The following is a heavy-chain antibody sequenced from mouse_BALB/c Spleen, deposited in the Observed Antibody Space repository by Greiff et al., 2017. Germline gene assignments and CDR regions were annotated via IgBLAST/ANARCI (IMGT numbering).Heavy chain of an antibody. Sequence: VQRVESGPGLVAPSQSLSITCTVSGFSLSRYSVHWVRQPPGKGLEWLGMIWGGGSTDYNSALKSRLSISKDNSKSQVFLKMNSLQTDDTAMYYCASIYYYGSSYEAYWGQGTLVTVSA. CDR3: ASIYYYGSSYEAY. J-gene: IGHJ3*01. D-gene: IGHD1-1*01. V-gene: IGHV2-6-4*01. CDR2: IWGGGST. CDR1: GFSLSRYS.